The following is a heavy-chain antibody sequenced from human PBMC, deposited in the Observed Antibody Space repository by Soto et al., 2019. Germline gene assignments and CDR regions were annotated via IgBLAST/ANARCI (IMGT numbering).Heavy chain of an antibody. Sequence: QVQLQESGPGLVKPSQTLSLTCTVSGGSISSGGYYWRLIRQHPGKGLEWIGYIYYSGSTYYNPSLKSRVTISVDTSKKQYSLKLSSVTAAETAVYYCARDVTAAGTLYFDLWGRGTLVTVSS. CDR1: GGSISSGGYY. D-gene: IGHD6-13*01. V-gene: IGHV4-31*03. CDR3: ARDVTAAGTLYFDL. J-gene: IGHJ2*01. CDR2: IYYSGST.